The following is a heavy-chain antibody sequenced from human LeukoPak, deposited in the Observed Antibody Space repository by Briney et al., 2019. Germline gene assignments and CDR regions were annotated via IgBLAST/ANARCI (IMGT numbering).Heavy chain of an antibody. CDR1: GYTFTSYY. D-gene: IGHD3-3*01. J-gene: IGHJ4*02. CDR3: ARAQEKRFPYFDY. V-gene: IGHV1-46*01. CDR2: INPSGGST. Sequence: ASVKVCCKASGYTFTSYYMHWVRQAPGQGLEWMGIINPSGGSTSYAQKFQGRVTMTRDMSTSTVYMELSSLRSEDTAVYYCARAQEKRFPYFDYWGQGTLVTVSS.